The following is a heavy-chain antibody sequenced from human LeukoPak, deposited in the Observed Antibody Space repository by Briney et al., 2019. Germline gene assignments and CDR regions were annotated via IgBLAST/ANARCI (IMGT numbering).Heavy chain of an antibody. CDR1: GYTFTGYY. CDR2: INPNSGDT. D-gene: IGHD2-2*02. CDR3: ASASRTSKGYCSSTSCSTNY. Sequence: ASVKVSCKASGYTFTGYYMHWVRQAPGQGLEWMGWINPNSGDTNYAQKFQGWVTMTRDTSISTAYMELSRLRSDDTAVYYCASASRTSKGYCSSTSCSTNYWGQGTLVTVSS. V-gene: IGHV1-2*04. J-gene: IGHJ4*02.